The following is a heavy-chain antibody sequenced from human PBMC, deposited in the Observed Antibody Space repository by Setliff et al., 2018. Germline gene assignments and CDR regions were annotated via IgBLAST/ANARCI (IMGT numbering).Heavy chain of an antibody. J-gene: IGHJ6*02. CDR3: ARDRDCSGGSCYNNYYYGMDV. CDR1: GGTFSSYA. V-gene: IGHV1-69*05. CDR2: IIPIFGTA. Sequence: SVKVSCKASGGTFSSYAISWVRQAPGQGLEWMGGIIPIFGTANYAQKFQGRVTITTDESTSTADMELSSLSSEDTAVYYCARDRDCSGGSCYNNYYYGMDVWGQGTTVTVSS. D-gene: IGHD2-15*01.